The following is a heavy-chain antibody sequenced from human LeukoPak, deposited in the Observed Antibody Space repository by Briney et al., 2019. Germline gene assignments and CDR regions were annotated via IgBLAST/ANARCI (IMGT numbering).Heavy chain of an antibody. D-gene: IGHD3-16*01. V-gene: IGHV3-23*01. Sequence: GGSLRLSCAASGFTFSSYAMSWVRQAPGKGLERVSAISGSGGTTYYADSVKGRFTISRDNAKNSLYLQMNSLRAEDTAVYYCAREVRHSPWGGAFDIWGQGTMVTVSS. CDR1: GFTFSSYA. CDR2: ISGSGGTT. J-gene: IGHJ3*02. CDR3: AREVRHSPWGGAFDI.